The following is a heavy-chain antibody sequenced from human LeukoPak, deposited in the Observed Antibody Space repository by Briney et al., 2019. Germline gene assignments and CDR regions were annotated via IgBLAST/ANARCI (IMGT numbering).Heavy chain of an antibody. CDR2: INHSGST. CDR1: GGSFSGYY. Sequence: SETLSLTCAVYGGSFSGYYWSWIRQPPGKGLEWIGEINHSGSTNYNPSLKSRVTISVDTSKNQFSLKLSSVTAADTAVYYCARQKTYHYDSSGYQTLDYWGQGTLVTVSS. V-gene: IGHV4-34*01. CDR3: ARQKTYHYDSSGYQTLDY. D-gene: IGHD3-22*01. J-gene: IGHJ4*02.